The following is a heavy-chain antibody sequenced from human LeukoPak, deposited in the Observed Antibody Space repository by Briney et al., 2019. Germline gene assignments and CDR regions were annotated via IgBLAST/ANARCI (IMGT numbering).Heavy chain of an antibody. Sequence: GASVKVSCKASGCTFTSYGISWVRQATGQGLEWMGWMNPNSSNTGYAQKFQGRVTMTRNTSISTAYMELSSLRSEDTAVYYCAREVAGYWGQGTLVTVSS. CDR3: AREVAGY. CDR1: GCTFTSYG. V-gene: IGHV1-8*02. D-gene: IGHD6-19*01. J-gene: IGHJ4*02. CDR2: MNPNSSNT.